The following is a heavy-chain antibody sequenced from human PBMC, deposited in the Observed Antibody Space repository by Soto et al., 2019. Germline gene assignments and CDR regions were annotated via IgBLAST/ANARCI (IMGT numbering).Heavy chain of an antibody. J-gene: IGHJ4*02. D-gene: IGHD3-16*01. Sequence: EVQLVESGGGLVQPGGSLRLSCAASGFTVSTKYMSWVRQAPGKGLEWGSGIYSGGSTFYADSVRGRFTISRDNSKNTVNLQMKRLRAEDTAVYYCARDPWAADYWGQGTLVTVSS. CDR3: ARDPWAADY. CDR1: GFTVSTKY. CDR2: IYSGGST. V-gene: IGHV3-66*01.